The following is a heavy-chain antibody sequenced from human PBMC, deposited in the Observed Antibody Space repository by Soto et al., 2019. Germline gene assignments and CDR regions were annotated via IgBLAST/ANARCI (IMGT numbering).Heavy chain of an antibody. CDR1: GFIFGDFY. J-gene: IGHJ4*02. V-gene: IGHV3-11*05. CDR3: ARDRDTYGHGFFDY. CDR2: ISGSSNYR. D-gene: IGHD2-8*01. Sequence: TGRSLRLSCTASGFIFGDFYMTWIRQAPGKGLEWVSEISGSSNYRNYADSVKGRFTVSRENANNTLYLEMNSLRADDTAVYFCARDRDTYGHGFFDYWGQGALVTVSS.